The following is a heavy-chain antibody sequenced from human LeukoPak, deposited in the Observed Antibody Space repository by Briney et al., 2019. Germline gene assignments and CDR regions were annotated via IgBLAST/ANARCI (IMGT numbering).Heavy chain of an antibody. J-gene: IGHJ4*02. D-gene: IGHD6-13*01. Sequence: GGSLRLSCAASGFTFSSYGMHWVRQAPGKGLEWVAFIRYDGSNKYYADSVKGRFTISRGNSKNTLYLQMNSLRAEDTAVYYCAKDPEVRRVSGIAAAGPPFDYWGQGTLVTVSS. CDR1: GFTFSSYG. CDR2: IRYDGSNK. CDR3: AKDPEVRRVSGIAAAGPPFDY. V-gene: IGHV3-30*02.